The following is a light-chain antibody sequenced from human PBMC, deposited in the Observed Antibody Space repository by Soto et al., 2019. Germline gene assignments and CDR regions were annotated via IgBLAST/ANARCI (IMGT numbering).Light chain of an antibody. Sequence: EIVLAQSPDTLSLSPGERATLSCRTSQSMSTNYLAWYQQKSGQPPRLLIYGASIRATGIPDRFSGSGSGTDFTLTISRLEPEDCAVYYCQQYDSSPLTFGGGAKVEIK. J-gene: IGKJ4*01. V-gene: IGKV3-20*01. CDR2: GAS. CDR3: QQYDSSPLT. CDR1: QSMSTNY.